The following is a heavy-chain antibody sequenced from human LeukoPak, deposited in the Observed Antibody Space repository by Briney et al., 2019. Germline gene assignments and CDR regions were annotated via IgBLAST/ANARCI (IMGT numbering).Heavy chain of an antibody. J-gene: IGHJ5*02. CDR2: IYYSGST. CDR3: ARHVDGRSWFDP. D-gene: IGHD5-12*01. CDR1: GGSISSGGYY. Sequence: SETLSLTCTVSGGSISSGGYYWSWIRQHPGKGLEWIGYIYYSGSTYYNPSLKSRVTISVDTSKNQFPLKLSSVTAADTAVYYCARHVDGRSWFDPWGQGTLVTVSS. V-gene: IGHV4-31*03.